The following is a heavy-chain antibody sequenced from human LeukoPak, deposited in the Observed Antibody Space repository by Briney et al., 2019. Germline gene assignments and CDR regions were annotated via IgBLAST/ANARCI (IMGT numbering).Heavy chain of an antibody. D-gene: IGHD2-15*01. J-gene: IGHJ3*02. CDR2: ISTDGSST. V-gene: IGHV3-74*01. CDR3: ARGGDISYIDAFDI. CDR1: GFTFSIFW. Sequence: GGSLRLSCAASGFTFSIFWMHWVRQAPGKGLVWVSRISTDGSSTSYADSVKGRFTISRDNAKNTLYLQMNSLRAEDTAVYYCARGGDISYIDAFDIWGQGTMVTVSS.